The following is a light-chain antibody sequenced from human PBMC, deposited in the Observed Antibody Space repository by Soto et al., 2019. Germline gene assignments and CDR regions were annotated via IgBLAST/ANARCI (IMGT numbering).Light chain of an antibody. Sequence: IGITHSPDSLSVSMRDMPTINCNSTRSVLYSSNNKNYLAWYQQKTGQPPKLLIYWASTRESGVPDRFSGSGSGTDFTLTISSLQAGDVAVYYCQQSYSTPRTFGQGTRLEI. V-gene: IGKV4-1*01. J-gene: IGKJ5*01. CDR2: WAS. CDR3: QQSYSTPRT. CDR1: RSVLYSSNNKNY.